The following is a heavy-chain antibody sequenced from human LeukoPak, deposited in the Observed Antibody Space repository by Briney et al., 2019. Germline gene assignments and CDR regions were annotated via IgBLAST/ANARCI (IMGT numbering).Heavy chain of an antibody. CDR1: GYTFTGYY. D-gene: IGHD3-10*01. CDR2: INPNSGGT. J-gene: IGHJ4*02. V-gene: IGHV1-2*02. Sequence: GASVEVSCKASGYTFTGYYMHWVRQAPGQGLEWMGWINPNSGGTNYAQKFQGRVTMTRDTSISTAYMELSRLRSDDTAVYYCARAPPYYGSGSYYGDFDYWGQGTLVTVSS. CDR3: ARAPPYYGSGSYYGDFDY.